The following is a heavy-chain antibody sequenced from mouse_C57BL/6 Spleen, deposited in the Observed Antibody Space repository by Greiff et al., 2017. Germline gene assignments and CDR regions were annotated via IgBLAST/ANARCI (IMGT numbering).Heavy chain of an antibody. Sequence: VQLQESGPELVKPGASVKLSCKASGYTFTSYWMHWVKQRPGQGLEWIGMIHPNSGSTNYNEKFKSKATLTVDKSSSTAYMQLSSLTSEDSAVYYCAPITTVERAWFAYWGQGTLVTVSA. CDR3: APITTVERAWFAY. CDR2: IHPNSGST. D-gene: IGHD1-1*01. V-gene: IGHV1-64*01. CDR1: GYTFTSYW. J-gene: IGHJ3*01.